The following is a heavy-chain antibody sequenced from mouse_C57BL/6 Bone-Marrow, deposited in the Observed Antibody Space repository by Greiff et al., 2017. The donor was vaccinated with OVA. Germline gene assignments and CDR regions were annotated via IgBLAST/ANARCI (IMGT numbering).Heavy chain of an antibody. Sequence: ESGPGLVKPSQSLSLTCSVTGYSITSGYYWNWIRQFPGNKLEWMGYISYDGSNNYNPSLKNRISITRDTSKNQFFLKLNSVTTEDTATYYCARLGLRRGYYFDYWGQGTTLTVSS. CDR2: ISYDGSN. V-gene: IGHV3-6*01. CDR3: ARLGLRRGYYFDY. CDR1: GYSITSGYY. J-gene: IGHJ2*01. D-gene: IGHD2-4*01.